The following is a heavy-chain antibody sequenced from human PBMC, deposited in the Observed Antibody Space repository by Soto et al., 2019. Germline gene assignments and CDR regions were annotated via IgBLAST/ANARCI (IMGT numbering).Heavy chain of an antibody. J-gene: IGHJ5*02. V-gene: IGHV4-34*01. CDR3: ARGPLLFISWEGRKYNGFDP. Sequence: QVQLQQWGAGLLKPSETLSLTCAVYGGSFSGYYWSWIRQPPGKGLEWIGEINHSGSTNYNPSLKSRGTISVDTSRNQFSLKLSSVTAADTAVNYCARGPLLFISWEGRKYNGFDPWRQGTLVTVSS. CDR2: INHSGST. CDR1: GGSFSGYY. D-gene: IGHD6-13*01.